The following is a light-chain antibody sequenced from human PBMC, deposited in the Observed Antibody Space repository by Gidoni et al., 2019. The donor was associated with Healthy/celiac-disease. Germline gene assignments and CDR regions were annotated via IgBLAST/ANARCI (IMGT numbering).Light chain of an antibody. CDR3: AAWDDSLNGPV. CDR2: SNN. Sequence: SVLTHPPSASGTPGPRFTISCSGTSSNIGSNTVNWYQQLPGTAPKLLIYSNNQRPSGVPDRFSGSKSGTSASLAISGLQSEDEADYYCAAWDDSLNGPVFGGGTKLTVL. V-gene: IGLV1-44*01. CDR1: SSNIGSNT. J-gene: IGLJ2*01.